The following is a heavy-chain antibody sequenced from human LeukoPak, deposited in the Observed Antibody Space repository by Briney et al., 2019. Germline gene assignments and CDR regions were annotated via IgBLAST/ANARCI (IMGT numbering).Heavy chain of an antibody. Sequence: GGSLRLSCAASGFTFSSYAMSWVRQAPGKGLEWVSAISGSGGSTYYADSVKGRFTISRDNVKNSLYLQMNSLRAEDTAFYYCAKRLSGSYSFDPWGQGTLVTVSS. V-gene: IGHV3-23*01. CDR3: AKRLSGSYSFDP. D-gene: IGHD1-26*01. CDR2: ISGSGGST. J-gene: IGHJ5*02. CDR1: GFTFSSYA.